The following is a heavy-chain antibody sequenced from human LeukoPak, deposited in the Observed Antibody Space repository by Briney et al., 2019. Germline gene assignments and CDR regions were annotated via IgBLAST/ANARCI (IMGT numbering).Heavy chain of an antibody. CDR3: AKGYCSSTSCYTGY. V-gene: IGHV3-23*01. Sequence: EASVKVSCAASGFTFSSYAMSWVRQAPGKGLEWVSAISGNGVTTYYADSVKGRSTISRDNSKNTVYLQMNSLRAEDTAVYYCAKGYCSSTSCYTGYWGQGTLVTVSS. CDR2: ISGNGVTT. J-gene: IGHJ4*02. CDR1: GFTFSSYA. D-gene: IGHD2-2*02.